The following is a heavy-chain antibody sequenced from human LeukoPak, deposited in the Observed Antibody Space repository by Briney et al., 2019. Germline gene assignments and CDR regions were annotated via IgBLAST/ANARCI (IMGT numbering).Heavy chain of an antibody. V-gene: IGHV4-38-2*02. CDR2: IYHRGST. CDR3: ERGDQYSSSSFQH. D-gene: IGHD6-13*01. CDR1: GYPISSGYY. Sequence: SETLSLTCTVSGYPISSGYYWGWIRQPPGKGLEWIGGIYHRGSTYYNPSLKSRVTISVDRSKNQFSLKLSSVTAADTAVYYCERGDQYSSSSFQHWGQGTLVTVSS. J-gene: IGHJ1*01.